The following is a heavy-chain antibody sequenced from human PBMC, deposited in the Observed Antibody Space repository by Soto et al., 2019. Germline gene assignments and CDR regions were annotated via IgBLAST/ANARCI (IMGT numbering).Heavy chain of an antibody. CDR2: IGTAGDT. J-gene: IGHJ4*02. Sequence: GGSLRLSCAASGFTFSSYDMHWVRQATGKGLEWVSAIGTAGDTYYPGSVKGRFTISRENAKSSLYLQMNSLRAEDTAVYYCVLSYYYDSSGYVFDYWGQGTLVTVSS. CDR3: VLSYYYDSSGYVFDY. CDR1: GFTFSSYD. V-gene: IGHV3-13*01. D-gene: IGHD3-22*01.